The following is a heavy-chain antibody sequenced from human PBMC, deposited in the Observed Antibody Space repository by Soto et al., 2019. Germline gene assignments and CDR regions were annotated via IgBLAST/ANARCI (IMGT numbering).Heavy chain of an antibody. Sequence: GASVEVSCKASGGTFSIYAISWVRQAPGQGLEWMGGIIPIFGTANYAQKFQGRVTITADESTSTAYMELRSLRSDDTAVYYCARDLLWLGELLSYATYGIDVWGQGTTVTVSS. CDR3: ARDLLWLGELLSYATYGIDV. CDR2: IIPIFGTA. J-gene: IGHJ6*02. D-gene: IGHD3-10*01. V-gene: IGHV1-69*13. CDR1: GGTFSIYA.